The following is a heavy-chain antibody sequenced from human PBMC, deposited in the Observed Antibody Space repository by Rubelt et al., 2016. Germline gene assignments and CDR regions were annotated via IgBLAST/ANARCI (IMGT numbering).Heavy chain of an antibody. D-gene: IGHD2-8*01. CDR3: ARIPGLGYWTNGVCYVMDV. CDR1: GFSLSNARMG. V-gene: IGHV2-26*01. Sequence: QVTLKESGPVLVKPTETLTLTCTVSGFSLSNARMGVSWIRQPPGKALEWLAHIFSNDEKSYSTSLKSRLTISKDPSKSQVVLTMTNMDPVDTATYYCARIPGLGYWTNGVCYVMDVWGQGTTVTVSS. J-gene: IGHJ6*02. CDR2: IFSNDEK.